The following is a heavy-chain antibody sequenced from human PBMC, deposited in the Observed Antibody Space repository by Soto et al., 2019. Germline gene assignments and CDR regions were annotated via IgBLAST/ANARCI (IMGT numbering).Heavy chain of an antibody. CDR3: ARRAPPDYLDY. CDR2: IYFTGNT. CDR1: GGSVTSSSHY. D-gene: IGHD3-10*01. Sequence: QLQLQESGPGLVKPSETLSLTCTVSGGSVTSSSHYWGWVRQPPGKGLEWIGSIYFTGNTYYNPSLKSRVTVSVDTFKNHFSLKLSSVTAADTAVYYCARRAPPDYLDYWGQGTLVTVSS. J-gene: IGHJ4*02. V-gene: IGHV4-39*02.